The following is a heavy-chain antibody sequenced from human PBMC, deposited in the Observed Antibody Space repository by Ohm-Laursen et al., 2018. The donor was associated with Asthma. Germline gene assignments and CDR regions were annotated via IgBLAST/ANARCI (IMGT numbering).Heavy chain of an antibody. CDR2: IYYSGST. CDR3: ARDTYDFWSGYYSRYFDY. CDR1: GGSISSGGYY. D-gene: IGHD3-3*01. V-gene: IGHV4-31*03. J-gene: IGHJ4*02. Sequence: TLSLTCTVSGGSISSGGYYWSWIRQHPGKGLEWIGYIYYSGSTYYNPSLKSRVTISVDTSKSQFSLKLSSVTAADTAVYYCARDTYDFWSGYYSRYFDYWGQGTLVTVSS.